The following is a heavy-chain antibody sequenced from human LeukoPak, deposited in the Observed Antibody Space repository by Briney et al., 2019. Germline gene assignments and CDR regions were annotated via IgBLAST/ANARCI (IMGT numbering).Heavy chain of an antibody. Sequence: PGGSLRLSCSASGFTFNTYAMSWVRQAPGKGLEWVSAITGSGGSTYYADSVKGRFTISRDNPKNTLYLQINNLRAEDTAVYYCAKFSMVRGVISWFDPWGQGTLVTVSS. CDR1: GFTFNTYA. V-gene: IGHV3-23*01. CDR3: AKFSMVRGVISWFDP. D-gene: IGHD3-10*01. CDR2: ITGSGGST. J-gene: IGHJ5*02.